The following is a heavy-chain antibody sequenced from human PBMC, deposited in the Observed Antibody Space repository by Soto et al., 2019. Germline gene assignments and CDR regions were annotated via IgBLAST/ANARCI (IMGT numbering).Heavy chain of an antibody. J-gene: IGHJ5*02. D-gene: IGHD2-15*01. CDR3: ARHGRYCSGTTCYPGWFDP. V-gene: IGHV5-51*01. Sequence: PGESLKISCKASGYSFNKYWIGWVRQMPGKGLEWMGIIYPGDSDTKYNPSFRGQVTISADNSINTAYLQWSSLTASDTAIYYCARHGRYCSGTTCYPGWFDPWGQGTLVTVS. CDR1: GYSFNKYW. CDR2: IYPGDSDT.